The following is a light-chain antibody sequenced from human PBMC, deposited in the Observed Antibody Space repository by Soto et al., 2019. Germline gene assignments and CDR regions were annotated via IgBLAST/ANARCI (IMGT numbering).Light chain of an antibody. J-gene: IGLJ2*01. CDR1: SSDVGGYNY. Sequence: QSVLTQPASVSGSPGQSSTISCTGTSSDVGGYNYVSWYQQHPGKAPKLMIYDVSSRPSGVSNRFSGSKSGNMASLTISGLQAEDEADYYCSSYTSSSTLVVFGGGTKLTVL. CDR3: SSYTSSSTLVV. V-gene: IGLV2-14*01. CDR2: DVS.